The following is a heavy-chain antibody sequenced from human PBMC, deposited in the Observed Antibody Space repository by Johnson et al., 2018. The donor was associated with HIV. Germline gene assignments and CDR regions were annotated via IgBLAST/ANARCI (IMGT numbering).Heavy chain of an antibody. V-gene: IGHV3-30-3*01. D-gene: IGHD6-13*01. Sequence: QVQVVESGGGVVQPGRSLRLSCAASGFSFSNYAMHWVRQAPGKGLEWVAVISFDGANKYYSASVKARFTISRDNAKKSLYLHMNSLRVEDTALYYCARLGSSSWYGDDAFDIWGQGTMVTVSS. J-gene: IGHJ3*02. CDR3: ARLGSSSWYGDDAFDI. CDR2: ISFDGANK. CDR1: GFSFSNYA.